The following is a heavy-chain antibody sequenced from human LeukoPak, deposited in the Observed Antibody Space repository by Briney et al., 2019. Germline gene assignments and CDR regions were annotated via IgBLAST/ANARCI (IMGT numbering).Heavy chain of an antibody. J-gene: IGHJ6*03. CDR1: GFTFSSYW. Sequence: GGSLRLSCAASGFTFSSYWMHWVRQAPGKGLVWVSRINSDGSRTYYADSVKGRFTISIDNAKNTLYLQMNSLRAEDTAVYYCARVLRYCSGGNCYSGGLGYMDVWGKGTTVTISS. CDR3: ARVLRYCSGGNCYSGGLGYMDV. CDR2: INSDGSRT. V-gene: IGHV3-74*01. D-gene: IGHD2-15*01.